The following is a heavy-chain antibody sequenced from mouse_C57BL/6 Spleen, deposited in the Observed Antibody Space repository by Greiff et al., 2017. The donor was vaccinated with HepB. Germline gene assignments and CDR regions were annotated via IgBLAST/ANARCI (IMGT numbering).Heavy chain of an antibody. Sequence: EVMLVESGGGLVKPGGSLKLSCAASGFTFSDYGMHWVRQAPEKGLEWVAYISSGSSTIYYADTVKGRFTISRDNAKNTLFLQMTSLRSEDTAMYYCARPSLYYYGSSYEAWFACWGQGTLVTVSA. V-gene: IGHV5-17*01. D-gene: IGHD1-1*01. CDR3: ARPSLYYYGSSYEAWFAC. CDR2: ISSGSSTI. CDR1: GFTFSDYG. J-gene: IGHJ3*01.